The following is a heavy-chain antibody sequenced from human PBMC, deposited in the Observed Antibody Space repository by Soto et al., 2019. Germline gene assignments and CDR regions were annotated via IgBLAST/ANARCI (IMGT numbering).Heavy chain of an antibody. D-gene: IGHD4-17*01. CDR2: IYSGGST. V-gene: IGHV3-53*04. Sequence: EVQLVESGGGLVQPGGSLRLSCAASGFTVSSNYMSWVRQAPGKGLEWVSVIYSGGSTYYADSVKGRFTISRHNSKNTLXXQMNSLRAEDTAVYYCARMTTTVTTPRSYYYGMDVWGQGTTVTVSS. CDR1: GFTVSSNY. CDR3: ARMTTTVTTPRSYYYGMDV. J-gene: IGHJ6*02.